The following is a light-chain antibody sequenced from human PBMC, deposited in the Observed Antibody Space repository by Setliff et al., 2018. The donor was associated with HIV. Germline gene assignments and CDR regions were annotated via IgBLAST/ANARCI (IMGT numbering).Light chain of an antibody. J-gene: IGLJ1*01. CDR1: SNDIGGYSY. V-gene: IGLV2-14*03. CDR3: CSYTSSSTRL. CDR2: DVS. Sequence: QSVLTQPASVSGSPGQSITISCTGTSNDIGGYSYVSWYQQYPGKAPKMMIYDVSKRPSGVSNRFSASKAGNMASLTISGLQPEDEAGYYCCSYTSSSTRLFGTGTKVTVL.